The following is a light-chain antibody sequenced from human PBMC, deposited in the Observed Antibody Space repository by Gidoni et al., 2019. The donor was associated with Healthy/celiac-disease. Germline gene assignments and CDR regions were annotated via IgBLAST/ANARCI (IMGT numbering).Light chain of an antibody. CDR3: QVWDSSSDHPIVV. CDR2: YDS. V-gene: IGLV3-21*04. J-gene: IGLJ2*01. CDR1: NIGSKS. Sequence: PGKTARITCGGNNIGSKSVHWYQQKPGQAPVLVIYYDSDRPSGIPERFSGSNSGNTATLTISRVEAGDEADYYCQVWDSSSDHPIVVFGGGTKLTVL.